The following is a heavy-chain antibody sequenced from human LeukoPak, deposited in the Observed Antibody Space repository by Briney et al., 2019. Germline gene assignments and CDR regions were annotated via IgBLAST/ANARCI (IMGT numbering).Heavy chain of an antibody. CDR3: ARDRTMVRGVGPEVYYGMDV. CDR1: GFTFSSYA. D-gene: IGHD3-10*01. CDR2: ISYDGSNK. J-gene: IGHJ6*04. V-gene: IGHV3-30*04. Sequence: GRSLRLSCAASGFTFSSYAMHWVRQAPGKGLEWVAVISYDGSNKYYADSVKGRFTISRDNSKNTLYLQMNSLRAEDTAVYYCARDRTMVRGVGPEVYYGMDVWGKGTTVTVSS.